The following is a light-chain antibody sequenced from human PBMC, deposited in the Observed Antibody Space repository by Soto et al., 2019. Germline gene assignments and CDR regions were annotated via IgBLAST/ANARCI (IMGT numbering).Light chain of an antibody. Sequence: DIVMTQSPLSLPVTPGEPASISCRSSQSLLHSNGYNYLDWYLQKKGQSPQLLSYLGSNRASGVHDRFSDSRSGTDLTLNVSRVEAEDVGVYYCMQARHVFTFGPGTNVDIK. CDR1: QSLLHSNGYNY. V-gene: IGKV2-28*01. CDR2: LGS. J-gene: IGKJ3*01. CDR3: MQARHVFT.